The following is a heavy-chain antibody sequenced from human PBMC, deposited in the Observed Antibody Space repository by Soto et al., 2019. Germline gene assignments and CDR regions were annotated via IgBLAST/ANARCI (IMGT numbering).Heavy chain of an antibody. Sequence: KPSESLSLTCAVSGYSISSDYYWVWIRQPPGKGLEWIAGIYHSGNSYYNPSLKSRATISIDTSKNHFSLWLTSVTAADTAVYYCARKSVADWYFDLWGRGTLVTVS. V-gene: IGHV4-38-2*01. CDR2: IYHSGNS. CDR3: ARKSVADWYFDL. D-gene: IGHD5-12*01. J-gene: IGHJ2*01. CDR1: GYSISSDYY.